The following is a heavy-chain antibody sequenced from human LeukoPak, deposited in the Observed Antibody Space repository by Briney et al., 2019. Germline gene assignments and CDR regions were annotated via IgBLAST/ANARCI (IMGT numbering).Heavy chain of an antibody. CDR2: INPNSGGT. CDR1: GYTFTGYY. CDR3: ARDRRIAAAGYYFDY. Sequence: ASVKVSCKASGYTFTGYYMHWVRQAPGQGLEWMGWINPNSGGTNYAQKFQGRVTMTRDTSISTAYMELSRLRSDDTAVYYCARDRRIAAAGYYFDYWGQGTLVTVSS. J-gene: IGHJ4*02. V-gene: IGHV1-2*02. D-gene: IGHD6-13*01.